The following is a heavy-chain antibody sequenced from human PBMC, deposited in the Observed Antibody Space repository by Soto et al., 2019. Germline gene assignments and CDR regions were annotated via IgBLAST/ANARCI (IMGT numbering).Heavy chain of an antibody. J-gene: IGHJ4*02. CDR2: INHSGST. Sequence: QVQLQQWGAGLLKPSETLSLTCAVYGGSFSGYYWSWIRQPPGKGLEWIGEINHSGSTKYNPSLKSRVTISVDNAKNKFSLRLSSVIAADTAVYYCARLRLAATGGSSFTRDLVPTHCDYWGQGTLVTVSS. CDR3: ARLRLAATGGSSFTRDLVPTHCDY. CDR1: GGSFSGYY. D-gene: IGHD6-6*01. V-gene: IGHV4-34*01.